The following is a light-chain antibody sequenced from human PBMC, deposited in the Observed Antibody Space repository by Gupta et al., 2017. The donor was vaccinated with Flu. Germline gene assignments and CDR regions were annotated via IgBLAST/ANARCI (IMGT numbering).Light chain of an antibody. CDR2: GAS. CDR3: QQYGTSTPSFT. V-gene: IGKV3-20*01. Sequence: EIVLTQSPGTLSSSPGESVTLSCRASQSVRSRYLAWYQQKPGQAPRLLIYGASNRANGVPDRFSGSGSGTDFTLTINRVEPEDFAVYFCQQYGTSTPSFTLGPGTKVDLK. CDR1: QSVRSRY. J-gene: IGKJ3*01.